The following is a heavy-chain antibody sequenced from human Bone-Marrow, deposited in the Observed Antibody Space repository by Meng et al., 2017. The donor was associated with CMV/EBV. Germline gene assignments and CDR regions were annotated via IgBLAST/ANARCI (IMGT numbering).Heavy chain of an antibody. CDR2: INPNSGGT. CDR3: ARDPIFGVVPANWFDP. CDR1: GYTFTGYY. Sequence: ASVKVSCKASGYTFTGYYMHWVRQAPGQGLEWMGWINPNSGGTNYAQKFQGRVTMTRDTSISTAYMEPSRLRSDDTAVYYCARDPIFGVVPANWFDPWGQGTLVTVSS. V-gene: IGHV1-2*02. J-gene: IGHJ5*02. D-gene: IGHD3-3*01.